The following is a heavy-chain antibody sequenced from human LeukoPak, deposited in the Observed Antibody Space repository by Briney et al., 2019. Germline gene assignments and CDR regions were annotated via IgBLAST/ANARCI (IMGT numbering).Heavy chain of an antibody. Sequence: PGGSLRLSCAASGFTFSDYYMDWVRQAPGKGLEWVGRSRNRANSYTTGYAASVKGRFTISRDDAKNSLYLQMNSLRAEDTAVYYCARGDYGDYGTFGFHHWGQGTLVTVSS. CDR1: GFTFSDYY. CDR2: SRNRANSYTT. J-gene: IGHJ1*01. D-gene: IGHD4-17*01. CDR3: ARGDYGDYGTFGFHH. V-gene: IGHV3-72*01.